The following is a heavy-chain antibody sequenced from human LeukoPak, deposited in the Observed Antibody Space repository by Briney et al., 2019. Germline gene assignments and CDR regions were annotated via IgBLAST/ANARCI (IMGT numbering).Heavy chain of an antibody. D-gene: IGHD5-18*01. V-gene: IGHV3-30*02. J-gene: IGHJ4*02. CDR2: LRYDGGDK. Sequence: PGGSLRLSCAASGFIFSAYGMHWVRQAPGKGLEWVAYLRYDGGDKHYADFVKGRFTISRDNSKNMLYLQMNSLRVKDTAVYYCAKLEAAMVTGDYWGQGTLVTVSS. CDR3: AKLEAAMVTGDY. CDR1: GFIFSAYG.